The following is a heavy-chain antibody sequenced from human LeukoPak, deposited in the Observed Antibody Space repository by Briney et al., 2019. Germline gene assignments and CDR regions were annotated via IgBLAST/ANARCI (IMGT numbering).Heavy chain of an antibody. CDR1: GYTFSTYA. D-gene: IGHD6-19*01. V-gene: IGHV3-64*01. CDR3: ARVSGWYWFDK. Sequence: PGGSLRLSCSASGYTFSTYAMHWVRQAPGKGLEYVSAISSDGRITYYANPVKGRFTISRDNSKNTLYLQMGSLRVEDMAVYYCARVSGWYWFDKWGQGTLVTVSS. CDR2: ISSDGRIT. J-gene: IGHJ4*02.